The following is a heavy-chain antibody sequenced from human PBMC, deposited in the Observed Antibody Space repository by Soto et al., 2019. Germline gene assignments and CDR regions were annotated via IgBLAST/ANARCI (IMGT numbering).Heavy chain of an antibody. V-gene: IGHV4-39*01. Sequence: SETLSLTCTVSGGSISSSSYYWGWIRQPPGKGLEWIGSIYYSGSTYYNPSLKSRITISVDTSKNQFPLKLSSVTAADTAVYYCARSFYGSGSLDAFDIWGQGTMVTVSS. CDR1: GGSISSSSYY. CDR3: ARSFYGSGSLDAFDI. CDR2: IYYSGST. J-gene: IGHJ3*02. D-gene: IGHD3-10*01.